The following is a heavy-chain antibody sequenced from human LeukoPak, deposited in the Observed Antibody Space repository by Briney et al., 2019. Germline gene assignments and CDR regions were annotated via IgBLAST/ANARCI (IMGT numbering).Heavy chain of an antibody. J-gene: IGHJ4*02. CDR3: ASEVETGY. CDR2: ISYDGSNK. V-gene: IGHV3-30*03. D-gene: IGHD5-18*01. CDR1: GFIFSSYG. Sequence: GGSLRLSCAASGFIFSSYGMHWVRQAPGKGLEWVAVISYDGSNKYYADSVKGRFTISRDNSKNTLYLQMNSLGAEDTAVYYCASEVETGYWGQGTLVTVSS.